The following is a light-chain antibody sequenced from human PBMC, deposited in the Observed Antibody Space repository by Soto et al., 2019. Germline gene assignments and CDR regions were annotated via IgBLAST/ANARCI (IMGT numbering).Light chain of an antibody. V-gene: IGKV1-39*01. CDR2: AAS. CDR1: QSISSY. Sequence: DIQMTQSPSSLSASVGDRVTITCRASQSISSYLNWYQQKPGKAPKLLIHAASTLQSGVPSRFSGSGSGTDFTLTISSLQPEDFASYYCQQSYSTGRTFVQGTTVESK. J-gene: IGKJ1*01. CDR3: QQSYSTGRT.